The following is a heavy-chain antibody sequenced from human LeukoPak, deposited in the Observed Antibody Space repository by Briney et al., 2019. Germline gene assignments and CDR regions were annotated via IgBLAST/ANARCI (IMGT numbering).Heavy chain of an antibody. D-gene: IGHD3-22*01. Sequence: SETLSLTCTVSGYSISSGYYWGWIRQPPGKGLEWIGSIYHSGSTYYNPSLKSRVTISVDTSKNQFSLKLSSVTAADTAVYYCARDLYYYDSSGIGDWGQGTLVTVSS. CDR1: GYSISSGYY. CDR3: ARDLYYYDSSGIGD. V-gene: IGHV4-38-2*02. CDR2: IYHSGST. J-gene: IGHJ1*01.